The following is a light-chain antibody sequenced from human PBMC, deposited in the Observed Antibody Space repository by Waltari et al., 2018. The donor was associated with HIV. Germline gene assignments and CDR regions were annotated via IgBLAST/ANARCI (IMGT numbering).Light chain of an antibody. Sequence: EIVMTQSPATLSVSPGERATLSCRASQSVSSKLAWYQQKPGQAPRLLIYGASPRATGIPARFSGSGSGTEFTLTISSLQSEDFAVYYCQQYNNWITFGQGTRLEIK. V-gene: IGKV3-15*01. J-gene: IGKJ5*01. CDR3: QQYNNWIT. CDR2: GAS. CDR1: QSVSSK.